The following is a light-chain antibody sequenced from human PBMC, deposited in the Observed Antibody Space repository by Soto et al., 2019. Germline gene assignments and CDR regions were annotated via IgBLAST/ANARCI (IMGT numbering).Light chain of an antibody. CDR2: RAS. Sequence: DIQMTQSPSTLSASVGDRVTITCRASQNVDDWLAWFQQKPGKAPRVLIHRASNLDSGVPSRFSGSGWGTEFTLTITSLQPDDFATYYCQHYSGSSPWTFGQGTKVEIK. V-gene: IGKV1-5*03. CDR1: QNVDDW. J-gene: IGKJ1*01. CDR3: QHYSGSSPWT.